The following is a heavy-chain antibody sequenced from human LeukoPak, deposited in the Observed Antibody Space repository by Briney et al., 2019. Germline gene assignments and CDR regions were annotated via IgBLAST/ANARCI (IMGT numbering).Heavy chain of an antibody. Sequence: SETLSLTCTVSGGSISSYYWRWIRQPPGKGLEWIGYIYYSGSTNYNPSLKSRVTISVDTSKNQFSLKLSSVTAADTAVYYCARDKSYYGDYSFDYWGQGTLVTVSS. V-gene: IGHV4-59*01. CDR1: GGSISSYY. CDR3: ARDKSYYGDYSFDY. J-gene: IGHJ4*02. CDR2: IYYSGST. D-gene: IGHD4-17*01.